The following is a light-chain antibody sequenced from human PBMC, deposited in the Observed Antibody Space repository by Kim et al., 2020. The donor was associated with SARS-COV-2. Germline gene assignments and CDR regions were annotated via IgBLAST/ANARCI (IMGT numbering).Light chain of an antibody. J-gene: IGKJ5*01. V-gene: IGKV4-1*01. CDR1: HSLLYSANNKNY. CDR2: WAS. Sequence: ATINCKSSHSLLYSANNKNYFGWDQLKPGQPPKLLIRWASTRESRVPDRFSGSGSGTDFTLTISSLQAEDVAVYYCQQYHSIPITFGQGTRLEIK. CDR3: QQYHSIPIT.